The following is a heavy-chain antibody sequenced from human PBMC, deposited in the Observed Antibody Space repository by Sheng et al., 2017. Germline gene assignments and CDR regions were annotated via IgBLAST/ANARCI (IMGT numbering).Heavy chain of an antibody. CDR2: IWYDGTDK. CDR3: ARDRGTNGVYDPGYFDY. Sequence: QVHLVESGGGVVQPGRSLRLSCAASEFTFSSFGMHWVRQAPGKGLEWVALIWYDGTDKYYADSVKGRFTISRDNSKNMLYLQMNSLRAEDTAVYHCARDRGTNGVYDPGYFDYWGQGTLVT. D-gene: IGHD2-8*01. CDR1: EFTFSSFG. V-gene: IGHV3-33*01. J-gene: IGHJ4*02.